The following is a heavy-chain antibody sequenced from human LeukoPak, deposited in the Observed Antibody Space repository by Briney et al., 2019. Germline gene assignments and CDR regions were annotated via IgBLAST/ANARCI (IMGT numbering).Heavy chain of an antibody. Sequence: GGSLRLSCAASGFTFSSTWMSWVRQAPGKGLEWVANIKEDGSDKYYVDSVKGRFTVSRDNANNLLHLQMNGLGAEDTAVYFCASGGKLGASDIWGQGTKVTVSP. CDR2: IKEDGSDK. CDR1: GFTFSSTW. V-gene: IGHV3-7*01. CDR3: ASGGKLGASDI. D-gene: IGHD3-16*01. J-gene: IGHJ3*02.